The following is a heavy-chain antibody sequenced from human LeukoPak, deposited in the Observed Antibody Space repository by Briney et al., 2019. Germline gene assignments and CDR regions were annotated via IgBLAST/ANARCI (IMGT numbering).Heavy chain of an antibody. J-gene: IGHJ3*02. CDR2: ISGSGGST. V-gene: IGHV3-23*01. D-gene: IGHD3-10*01. CDR3: AKYYYGSGSPWIDAFDI. Sequence: PGGSLRLSCAASGLTFSSYAMSWVRQAPGKGLEWVSAISGSGGSTYYADSVKGRFTISRDNSKNTLYLQMNSLRAEDTAVYYCAKYYYGSGSPWIDAFDIWGQGTMVTVSS. CDR1: GLTFSSYA.